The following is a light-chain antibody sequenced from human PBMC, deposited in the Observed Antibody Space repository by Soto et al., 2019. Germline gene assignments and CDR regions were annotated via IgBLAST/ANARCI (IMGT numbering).Light chain of an antibody. V-gene: IGKV1-6*01. CDR2: SAS. J-gene: IGKJ1*01. CDR1: QLIRND. CDR3: LQAYSYPQT. Sequence: IPRTQSPSSLSASVGERATITCRASQLIRNDLGWYQQKPAEVPRLLIYSASTLQSAVPSRFSGSASDADFTLTISSLEPEDSATYYCLQAYSYPQTFGEGTKVEIK.